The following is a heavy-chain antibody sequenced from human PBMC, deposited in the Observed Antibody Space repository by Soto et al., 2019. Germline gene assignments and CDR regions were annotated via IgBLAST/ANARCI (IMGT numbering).Heavy chain of an antibody. CDR1: GFTFSNYG. V-gene: IGHV3-33*01. CDR3: ARDLSGPLDY. Sequence: PWGSLRLSCSTSGFTFSNYGMHWVRQAPGKGLEWVAVTRHDGTNKYYADSVEGRFTISRDNSKNTVHLQMNSLRGEDTAVYYCARDLSGPLDYWGQGTLVTVSS. CDR2: TRHDGTNK. J-gene: IGHJ4*02.